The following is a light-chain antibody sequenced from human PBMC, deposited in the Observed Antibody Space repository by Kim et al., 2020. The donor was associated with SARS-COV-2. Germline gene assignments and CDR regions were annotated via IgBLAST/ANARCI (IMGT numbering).Light chain of an antibody. CDR2: DNN. V-gene: IGLV1-51*01. Sequence: QSVLTQPPSVSAAPGQTVSISCSGSYSNIGNKYVSWYQEIPGTAPKLLIYDNNKRPSGIPDRFSGSKSGTSATLAITGLQTGDEADYYCGSWDTILDGAIFGGGTQLTVL. CDR3: GSWDTILDGAI. CDR1: YSNIGNKY. J-gene: IGLJ2*01.